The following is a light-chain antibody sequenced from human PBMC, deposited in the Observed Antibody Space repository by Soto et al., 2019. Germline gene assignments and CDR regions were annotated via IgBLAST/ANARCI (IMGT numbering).Light chain of an antibody. J-gene: IGLJ2*01. Sequence: QSVLTQPPSTSGTPGQRVTISCSGSSPNIGDYTVNWYQHLPGTAPKLLMYSNDQRPSGVPDRFSGSKSGTSASLAISGLQSEDEADYYCAAWGDSLNGVVFGGGTKLTVL. CDR1: SPNIGDYT. V-gene: IGLV1-44*01. CDR3: AAWGDSLNGVV. CDR2: SND.